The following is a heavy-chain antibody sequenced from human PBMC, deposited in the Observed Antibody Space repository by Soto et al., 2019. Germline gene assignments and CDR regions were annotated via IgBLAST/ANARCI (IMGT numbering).Heavy chain of an antibody. D-gene: IGHD3-3*02. CDR1: GYTFTSYD. V-gene: IGHV1-8*01. CDR3: ARGRKTFSTTSFDP. J-gene: IGHJ5*02. CDR2: MNPNSGNT. Sequence: QVQLVQSGAEVRKPGASVKVSCKASGYTFTSYDIYWVRQATGQGLEWMGWMNPNSGNTGYEQKFQGRVTMTRNTSVSTAYVGPSRRRAEVTAVYYCARGRKTFSTTSFDPWGQGTLVTVSS.